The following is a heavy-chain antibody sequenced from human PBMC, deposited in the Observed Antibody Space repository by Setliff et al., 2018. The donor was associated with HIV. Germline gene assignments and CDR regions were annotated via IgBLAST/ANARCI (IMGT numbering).Heavy chain of an antibody. J-gene: IGHJ4*02. D-gene: IGHD2-15*01. CDR3: ARVDRCSGGSCYFIDY. Sequence: SETLSLTCTVSGGSISGHYWSWIRQPPGKGLEWIGSIYYSGSTNYNPSLKSRVTISVDTSKNEVSLKVSSVTAADTAVHYCARVDRCSGGSCYFIDYWGQGTLVTVSS. CDR2: IYYSGST. CDR1: GGSISGHY. V-gene: IGHV4-59*08.